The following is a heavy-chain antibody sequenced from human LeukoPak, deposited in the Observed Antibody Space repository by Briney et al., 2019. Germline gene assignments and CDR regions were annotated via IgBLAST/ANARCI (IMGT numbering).Heavy chain of an antibody. CDR2: FDPEDGET. J-gene: IGHJ4*02. Sequence: ASVTVSFTVSGYTLTELSMHWVRQAPGKGLEWMGGFDPEDGETIYAQKFQGRVTMTEDTSTDTAYMELSSLRSEDTAVYYCASSLVGASGIDDYWGQGTLVTVSS. V-gene: IGHV1-24*01. CDR3: ASSLVGASGIDDY. CDR1: GYTLTELS. D-gene: IGHD1-26*01.